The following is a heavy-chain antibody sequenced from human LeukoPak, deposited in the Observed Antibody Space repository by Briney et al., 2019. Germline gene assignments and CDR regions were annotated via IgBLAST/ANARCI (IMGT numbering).Heavy chain of an antibody. V-gene: IGHV1-69*13. J-gene: IGHJ6*03. CDR1: GGTFSSYA. Sequence: GASVKVSCKASGGTFSSYAISWVRQAPGQGLEWMGGIIPIFGTANYAQKFQGRVTITADESTSTAYMELSSLRSEDTAVYYCARGIRDYYDSSGYYYVGTGGDYMDVWGKGTTVTVSS. CDR3: ARGIRDYYDSSGYYYVGTGGDYMDV. CDR2: IIPIFGTA. D-gene: IGHD3-22*01.